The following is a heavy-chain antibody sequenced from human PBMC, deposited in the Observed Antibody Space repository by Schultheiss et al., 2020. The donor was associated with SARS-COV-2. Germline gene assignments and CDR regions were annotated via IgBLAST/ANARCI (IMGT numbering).Heavy chain of an antibody. V-gene: IGHV3-73*01. D-gene: IGHD6-13*01. J-gene: IGHJ4*02. Sequence: GESLKISCAASGFTFSGSAMHWVRQASGKGLEWVGRIRSKANSYATAYAASVKGRFTISRDDSKNTLYLQMNSLKTEDTAVYYCTTEGVEQQLVRDYWGQGTLVTVSS. CDR3: TTEGVEQQLVRDY. CDR2: IRSKANSYAT. CDR1: GFTFSGSA.